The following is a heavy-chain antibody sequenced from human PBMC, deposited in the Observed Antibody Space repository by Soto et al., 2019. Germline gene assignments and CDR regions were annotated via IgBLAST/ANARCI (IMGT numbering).Heavy chain of an antibody. Sequence: QVQLQESGPGLVKPSQTLSLTCTVSGGSISRGGYYWSWIRQHPGKGLEWIGYIYYSGSTYYNPSLKSRVTISLDTSKNQFSVKLSSVTAADTAVYFCAKSRLEQYFFDYWGQGTLVTVPS. CDR3: AKSRLEQYFFDY. CDR1: GGSISRGGYY. V-gene: IGHV4-31*03. D-gene: IGHD6-19*01. J-gene: IGHJ4*02. CDR2: IYYSGST.